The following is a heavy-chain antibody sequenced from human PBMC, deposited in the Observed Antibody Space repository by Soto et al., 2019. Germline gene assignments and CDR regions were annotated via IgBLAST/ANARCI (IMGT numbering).Heavy chain of an antibody. CDR2: VNPNSGNT. J-gene: IGHJ4*02. D-gene: IGHD2-8*02. Sequence: QVQLVQSGAEVKKSGASVKVSCKASGYTFTSYDINWVRQATGQGLEWMGWVNPNSGNTGYAQKFQGRVTMTRNTSISTAYMELSSLRSEDTAIYYCARGRVTCTGYYFDYWGQGTLVTVSS. V-gene: IGHV1-8*01. CDR3: ARGRVTCTGYYFDY. CDR1: GYTFTSYD.